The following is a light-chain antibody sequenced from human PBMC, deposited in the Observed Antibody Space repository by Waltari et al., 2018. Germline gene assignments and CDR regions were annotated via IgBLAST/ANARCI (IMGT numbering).Light chain of an antibody. CDR1: SSNIGAGYD. CDR3: QSYDSRVSGWV. Sequence: QSVLTQPPSVSGAPGQRVIIPCTGSSSNIGAGYDAPWYQQVPGTAPKLLIYGNTNRPSGVPDRFSGSRSGTSASLAITGLQAEDEADYYCQSYDSRVSGWVFGGGSKLTVL. CDR2: GNT. V-gene: IGLV1-40*01. J-gene: IGLJ3*02.